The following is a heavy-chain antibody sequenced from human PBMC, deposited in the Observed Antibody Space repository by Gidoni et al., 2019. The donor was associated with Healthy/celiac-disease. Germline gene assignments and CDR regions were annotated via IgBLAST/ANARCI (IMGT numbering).Heavy chain of an antibody. CDR1: GGSFSGYS. V-gene: IGHV4-34*01. CDR3: AIGRLGVY. CDR2: INHSGST. J-gene: IGHJ4*02. D-gene: IGHD3-10*01. Sequence: QLQRQQWDARRYRPPETLYLTYAVYGGSFSGYSCSWIRQPPGKGLEWIGEINHSGSTNYNPYLKSPVTISVDTSKNLFSLKLSSVTAADTAVYYCAIGRLGVYWGQGTLVTVSS.